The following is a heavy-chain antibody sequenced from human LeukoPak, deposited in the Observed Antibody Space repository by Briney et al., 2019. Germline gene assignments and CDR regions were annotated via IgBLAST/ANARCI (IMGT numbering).Heavy chain of an antibody. CDR1: GYTFTSYG. V-gene: IGHV1-18*01. CDR3: ARDTPTYVFWSGHDAFDI. J-gene: IGHJ3*02. Sequence: ASVKVSCKASGYTFTSYGISWVRQAPGQGVEWMGWISAYNGNTNYAKKHKGRVTLTTDTSTSTVYLELSSLRAEDTAVCHCARDTPTYVFWSGHDAFDIWGQGTMVTVSS. D-gene: IGHD3-3*01. CDR2: ISAYNGNT.